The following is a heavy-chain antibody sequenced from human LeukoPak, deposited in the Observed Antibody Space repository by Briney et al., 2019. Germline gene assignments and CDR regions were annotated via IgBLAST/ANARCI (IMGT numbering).Heavy chain of an antibody. CDR2: IYYSGST. V-gene: IGHV4-61*08. CDR1: GGSVSSGDYY. D-gene: IGHD2-2*01. J-gene: IGHJ4*02. CDR3: ARAGTSPPSHFDY. Sequence: SETLSLTCTVSGGSVSSGDYYWSWIRQPPGKGLEWIGYIYYSGSTNYNPSLKSRVTISVDTSKNQFSLKLSSVTAADTAVYYCARAGTSPPSHFDYWGQGTLVTVSS.